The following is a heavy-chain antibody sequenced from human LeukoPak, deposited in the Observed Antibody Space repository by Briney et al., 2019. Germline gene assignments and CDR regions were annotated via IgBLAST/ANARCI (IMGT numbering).Heavy chain of an antibody. Sequence: PGGSLRLSCAASGFTFSSYSMNWVRQAPGKGLEWVSYISSSSSTIYYADSVKGRLTISRDNAKNSLYLQMNSLRAEDTAVYYCAKAGKGSSGWYKGNFDYWGQGTLVTVSS. J-gene: IGHJ4*02. V-gene: IGHV3-48*04. D-gene: IGHD6-19*01. CDR2: ISSSSSTI. CDR3: AKAGKGSSGWYKGNFDY. CDR1: GFTFSSYS.